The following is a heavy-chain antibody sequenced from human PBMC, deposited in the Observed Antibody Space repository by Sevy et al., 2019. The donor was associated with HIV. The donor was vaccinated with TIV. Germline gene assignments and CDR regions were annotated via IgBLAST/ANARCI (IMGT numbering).Heavy chain of an antibody. CDR3: ATSKEYIYGPKEPNYHYGLDV. V-gene: IGHV4-30-4*01. D-gene: IGHD5-18*01. Sequence: SETLSLTCTVSGGSINSGDYYWTWLRQPPGKGLEWIGYIHHSGSTNHNASLKSRVTISLHTSKNQFSLKLSSLTAADTAVYYCATSKEYIYGPKEPNYHYGLDVWGQGTTVTVSS. J-gene: IGHJ6*02. CDR1: GGSINSGDYY. CDR2: IHHSGST.